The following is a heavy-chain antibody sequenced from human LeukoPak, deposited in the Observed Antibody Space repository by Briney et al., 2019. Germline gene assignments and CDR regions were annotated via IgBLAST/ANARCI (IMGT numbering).Heavy chain of an antibody. J-gene: IGHJ4*02. D-gene: IGHD2-21*02. CDR3: AKGRGLVVVTAMDY. CDR2: ISGSGGST. CDR1: GFTFGSYA. V-gene: IGHV3-23*01. Sequence: PGGSLRLSCAASGFTFGSYAMSWVRQAPGKGLEWVSGISGSGGSTYYADSVKGRFTISRDNSKNTLYLQMNSLRAEDMAVYYCAKGRGLVVVTAMDYWGQGALVTVSS.